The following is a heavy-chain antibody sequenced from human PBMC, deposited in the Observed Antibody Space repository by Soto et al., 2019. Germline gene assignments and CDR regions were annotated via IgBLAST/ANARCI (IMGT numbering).Heavy chain of an antibody. CDR3: ARPGYCSSTSCYHRGAFDI. CDR2: IYPGYSDT. V-gene: IGHV5-51*03. CDR1: GYSFTSYW. J-gene: IGHJ3*02. Sequence: EVQLVQSGAEVKKPGESLQISCKGSGYSFTSYWIGWVRQMPGKGLEWMGIIYPGYSDTRYSPSFQGQVTISADNSISTAYLQWSSLKASDTAMYYCARPGYCSSTSCYHRGAFDIWGQGTMVTVSS. D-gene: IGHD2-2*01.